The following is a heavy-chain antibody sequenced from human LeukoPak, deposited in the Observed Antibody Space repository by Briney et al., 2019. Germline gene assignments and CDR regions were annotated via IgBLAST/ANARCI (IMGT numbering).Heavy chain of an antibody. CDR2: INTDGSST. CDR1: GFTFSSYW. J-gene: IGHJ4*02. Sequence: GGSLRLSCAASGFTFSSYWMHLVRQAPGKGLVWVSGINTDGSSTNYADSVKGRFTISRDNAKNTLYLQMNSLRAEDTAVYYCARGSSSCDYWGQGTLVTVSS. V-gene: IGHV3-74*01. D-gene: IGHD6-13*01. CDR3: ARGSSSCDY.